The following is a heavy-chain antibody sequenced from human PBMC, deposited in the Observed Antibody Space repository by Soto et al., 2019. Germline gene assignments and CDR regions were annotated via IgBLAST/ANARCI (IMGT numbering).Heavy chain of an antibody. Sequence: SETLSLTCTVSGGSISSSIYYWGWIRQPPGKGLEWIGSIYYSGSTYYNPSLTSRVTISVDTSKNQFSLKLNSVTAADTAVYFCARSWQDYHDSSGYFHNWGQGTLVTVS. CDR3: ARSWQDYHDSSGYFHN. J-gene: IGHJ4*02. V-gene: IGHV4-39*01. D-gene: IGHD3-22*01. CDR2: IYYSGST. CDR1: GGSISSSIYY.